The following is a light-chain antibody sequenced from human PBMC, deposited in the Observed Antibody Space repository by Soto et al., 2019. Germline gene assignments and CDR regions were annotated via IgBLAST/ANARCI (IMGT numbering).Light chain of an antibody. V-gene: IGLV1-40*01. J-gene: IGLJ3*02. CDR2: GNN. CDR1: SSNIGAGYD. Sequence: QSVLTQPPSVSGAPGQRVTISCTGSSSNIGAGYDVHWYQQLPGTAPKLLIYGNNNRPSGVPDRFSGSKSGTSASLAITGLQAEDGAAYYCQSYDNALSAWVFGGGTKLTVL. CDR3: QSYDNALSAWV.